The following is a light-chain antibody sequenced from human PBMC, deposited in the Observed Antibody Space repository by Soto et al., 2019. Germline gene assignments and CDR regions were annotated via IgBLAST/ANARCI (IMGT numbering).Light chain of an antibody. CDR3: QQYNFWPPWT. J-gene: IGKJ1*01. Sequence: ILMTQSPATLSVSPGERATLSCRASQSVSNNLAWYQQKPGQALRLLIYDASTRATCIPARFSGSGSGTEVTLTISGLQSEDFALYYCQQYNFWPPWTFGQGTKVEIK. CDR1: QSVSNN. V-gene: IGKV3-15*01. CDR2: DAS.